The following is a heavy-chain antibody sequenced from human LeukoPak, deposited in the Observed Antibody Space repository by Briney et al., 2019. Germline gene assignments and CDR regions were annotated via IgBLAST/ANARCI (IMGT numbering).Heavy chain of an antibody. D-gene: IGHD1-26*01. Sequence: SETLSLTCAVYGGSFSGYYWSWIRQPPGKGLEWIGYIYYSGSTNYNPSLKSRVTISVDTSKNQFSLKLSSVTAADTAVYYCARLGGSYPHAFDIWGQGTMVTVSS. CDR1: GGSFSGYY. CDR3: ARLGGSYPHAFDI. J-gene: IGHJ3*02. CDR2: IYYSGST. V-gene: IGHV4-59*01.